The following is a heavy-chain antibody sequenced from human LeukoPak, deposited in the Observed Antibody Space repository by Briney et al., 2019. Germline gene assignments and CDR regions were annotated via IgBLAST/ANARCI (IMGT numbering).Heavy chain of an antibody. Sequence: GESLKISCRGSGYSFTTHWIGWVRQTPGKGLEWMVINQPGDSYIEYSPSFQGHVTISVDKSINTAYLQWSSLKASDSAFYYCAAGGGYWGQGTLVTVSS. CDR2: NQPGDSYI. D-gene: IGHD3-16*01. CDR3: AAGGGY. CDR1: GYSFTTHW. J-gene: IGHJ4*02. V-gene: IGHV5-51*01.